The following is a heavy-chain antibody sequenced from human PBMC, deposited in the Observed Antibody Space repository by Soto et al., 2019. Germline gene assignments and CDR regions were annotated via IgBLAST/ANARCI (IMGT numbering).Heavy chain of an antibody. J-gene: IGHJ6*02. CDR3: ARDVGYCSSTSCYTGVYYYGMDV. CDR2: ISSSSSYI. CDR1: GFTFSSYS. V-gene: IGHV3-21*01. Sequence: GGSLRLSCAASGFTFSSYSMNWVRQAPGKGLEWVSSISSSSSYIYYADSVKGRFTISRDNAKNSLYLQMNSLRAEDTAVYYCARDVGYCSSTSCYTGVYYYGMDVWGQGTTVTVSS. D-gene: IGHD2-2*02.